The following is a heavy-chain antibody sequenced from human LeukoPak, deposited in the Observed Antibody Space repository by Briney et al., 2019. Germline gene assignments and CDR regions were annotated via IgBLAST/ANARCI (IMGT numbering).Heavy chain of an antibody. D-gene: IGHD3-10*01. CDR2: MYYSGST. V-gene: IGHV4-30-4*01. CDR1: GGSISSGDYY. CDR3: ARAPWDYGSASYSVQFDY. J-gene: IGHJ4*02. Sequence: PSETLSLTCTVSGGSISSGDYYWSWVRQPPGEGLEWIGYMYYSGSTYYNPSLKSRVTISLHTSKNQFYLKLSSVTAADTAVYYCARAPWDYGSASYSVQFDYWGQGTLVTVSS.